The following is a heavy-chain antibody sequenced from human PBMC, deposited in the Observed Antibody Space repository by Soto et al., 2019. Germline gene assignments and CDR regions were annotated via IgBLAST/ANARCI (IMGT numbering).Heavy chain of an antibody. CDR3: ARFDGYSSSWSFDY. CDR1: GFTFSKYW. J-gene: IGHJ4*02. CDR2: IKQDESQN. V-gene: IGHV3-7*01. D-gene: IGHD6-13*01. Sequence: EVQLVESGGGLVQPGGSLRLSCAGSGFTFSKYWMSWVRQAPGNGLEWVANIKQDESQNYYVDSVEGRFTISRDNAKNSLYLQMNSLRAEDTAVYYCARFDGYSSSWSFDYWGQGTLVTVSS.